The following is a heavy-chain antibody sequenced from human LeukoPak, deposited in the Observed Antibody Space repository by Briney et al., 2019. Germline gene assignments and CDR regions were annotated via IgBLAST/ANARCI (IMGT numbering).Heavy chain of an antibody. J-gene: IGHJ4*02. Sequence: ASVKVSCKASGGTLSSYAISWVRQAPGQGLEWMGRIIPIFGTANYAQKFQGRVTITADKSTSTAYMELSSLRSEDTAVYYCATGAGAYDYGGKEIDYWGQGTLVTVSS. CDR1: GGTLSSYA. V-gene: IGHV1-69*06. CDR3: ATGAGAYDYGGKEIDY. CDR2: IIPIFGTA. D-gene: IGHD4-23*01.